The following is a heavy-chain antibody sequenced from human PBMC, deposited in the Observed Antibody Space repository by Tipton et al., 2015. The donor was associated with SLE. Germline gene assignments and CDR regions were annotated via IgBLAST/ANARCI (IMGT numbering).Heavy chain of an antibody. CDR1: GFSVSYND. CDR3: ARDRGYYNLRYWYFDL. D-gene: IGHD6-25*01. CDR2: IHSGGRT. V-gene: IGHV3-66*02. J-gene: IGHJ2*01. Sequence: SLRLSCEASGFSVSYNDMSWVRQAPGQGPEWVSTIHSGGRTYYADSVKGRFTISGDSSKNTLYLQMSSLGAEDTAVYHCARDRGYYNLRYWYFDLWGRGTLVTVSS.